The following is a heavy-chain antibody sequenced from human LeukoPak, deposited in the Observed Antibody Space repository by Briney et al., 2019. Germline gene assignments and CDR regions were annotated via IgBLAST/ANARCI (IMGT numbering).Heavy chain of an antibody. CDR3: TRTLYYYDSSGYYSPDAFDI. CDR2: IRSKANSYAT. V-gene: IGHV3-73*01. D-gene: IGHD3-22*01. CDR1: GFTFSGSA. Sequence: PGGSLRLSXAASGFTFSGSAMHWVRQASGKGLEWVGRIRSKANSYATAYAASVKGRFTISRDDSKNTAYLQMNSLKTEDTAVYYCTRTLYYYDSSGYYSPDAFDIWGQGTMVTVSS. J-gene: IGHJ3*02.